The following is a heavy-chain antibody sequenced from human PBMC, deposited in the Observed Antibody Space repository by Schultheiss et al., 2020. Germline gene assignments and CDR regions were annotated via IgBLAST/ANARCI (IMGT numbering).Heavy chain of an antibody. D-gene: IGHD1-1*01. V-gene: IGHV3-74*01. CDR2: INSDGSST. CDR3: TTDQGYIYYFDY. J-gene: IGHJ4*02. CDR1: GFTFSSYW. Sequence: GGSLRLSCAASGFTFSSYWMHWVRQAPGKGLVWVSRINSDGSSTNYADSVKGRFTISRDNAKNTLYLQMNSLRAEDTAVYYCTTDQGYIYYFDYWGQGTLVTVSS.